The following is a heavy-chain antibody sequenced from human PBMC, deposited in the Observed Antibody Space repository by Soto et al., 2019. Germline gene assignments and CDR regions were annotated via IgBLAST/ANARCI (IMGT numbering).Heavy chain of an antibody. CDR1: VFTFSSDP. D-gene: IGHD6-6*01. J-gene: IGHJ4*02. CDR3: AKARIAAHWPPVYSFDH. CDR2: ISGSGGST. V-gene: IGHV3-23*01. Sequence: GGSVRLSWAPAVFTFSSDPMRWFLQCPGNGLEWVSAISGSGGSTYYADSVKVRLTISRDNSKPTLYLQMNSLRAEDTAVYSCAKARIAAHWPPVYSFDHWGQGTLVTVPS.